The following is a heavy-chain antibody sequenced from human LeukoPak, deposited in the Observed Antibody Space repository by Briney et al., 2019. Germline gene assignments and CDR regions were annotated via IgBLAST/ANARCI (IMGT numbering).Heavy chain of an antibody. CDR3: ARDSGFSGTQRGEY. J-gene: IGHJ4*02. V-gene: IGHV3-30*02. CDR2: IQYDGSNE. Sequence: GGSLRLSCAASGFTVSSNYMSWVRQAPGKGLEWVAYIQYDGSNEQYAHSVKGRFRISRDSSKNILYLQMNSLRAEDTAVYYCARDSGFSGTQRGEYWGQGTLVTVSS. D-gene: IGHD6-6*01. CDR1: GFTVSSNY.